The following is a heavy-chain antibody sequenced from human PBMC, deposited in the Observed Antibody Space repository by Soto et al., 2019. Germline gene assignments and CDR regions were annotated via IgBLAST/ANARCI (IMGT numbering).Heavy chain of an antibody. CDR3: AIEVRRSNQFDL. D-gene: IGHD3-10*01. Sequence: GASVKVPCQVSVYTLTEVSTPGVGQAPGEGLEWMGGFDLENGETNYAQRVQGRVTMTEEPAADTPYLELSGLRSEDTAVYYCAIEVRRSNQFDLGGQGTMVTV. CDR1: VYTLTEVS. CDR2: FDLENGET. J-gene: IGHJ5*02. V-gene: IGHV1-24*01.